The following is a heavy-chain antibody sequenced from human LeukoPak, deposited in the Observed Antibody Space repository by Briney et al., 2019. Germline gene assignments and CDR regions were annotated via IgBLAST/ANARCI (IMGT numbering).Heavy chain of an antibody. V-gene: IGHV3-74*01. CDR2: INSDVSRT. Sequence: SGGSLRLSCAASGFTFSSYWMHWVRQAPGKGLVWVSRINSDVSRTTYADSVKPRFTISRHNAKNTLYLQMHSLRADDTAVYYCATSDFWSGYSGYWGQGTLVTVSS. J-gene: IGHJ4*02. CDR3: ATSDFWSGYSGY. CDR1: GFTFSSYW. D-gene: IGHD3-3*01.